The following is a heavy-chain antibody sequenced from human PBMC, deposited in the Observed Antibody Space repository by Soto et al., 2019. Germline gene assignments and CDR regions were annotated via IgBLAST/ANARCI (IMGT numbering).Heavy chain of an antibody. CDR3: AKAGYCSGGSCYPLDY. Sequence: EVQLVESGGGVVQPGRSLRLSCAASGFTFDDYAMHWVRQAPGKGLEWVSGISWNSGSIGYADSVKGRFTISRDNANNSLYLQMNSLRAEDTALYYCAKAGYCSGGSCYPLDYWGQGTMVTVSS. CDR1: GFTFDDYA. D-gene: IGHD2-15*01. CDR2: ISWNSGSI. J-gene: IGHJ4*02. V-gene: IGHV3-9*01.